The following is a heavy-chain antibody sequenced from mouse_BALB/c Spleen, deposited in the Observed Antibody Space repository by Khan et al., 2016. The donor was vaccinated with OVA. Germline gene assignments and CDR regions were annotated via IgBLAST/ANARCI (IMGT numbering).Heavy chain of an antibody. CDR2: ISYSGST. CDR3: ARKARIKY. D-gene: IGHD3-2*02. CDR1: GYSITSGYG. J-gene: IGHJ2*01. Sequence: VQLKESGPGLVKPSQSLSLTCTVTGYSITSGYGWNWIRQFPGNKLEWMGYISYSGSTNYNPSLKSRISITRDTSKNQFFLQLNSVTTKDTATYYCARKARIKYWGQGTTLTVSS. V-gene: IGHV3-2*02.